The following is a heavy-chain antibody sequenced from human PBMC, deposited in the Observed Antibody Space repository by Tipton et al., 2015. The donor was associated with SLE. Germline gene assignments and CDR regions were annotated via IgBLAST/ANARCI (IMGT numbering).Heavy chain of an antibody. CDR3: ASVRGSGSYSDAFDM. CDR2: IWPSDSDT. J-gene: IGHJ3*02. V-gene: IGHV5-51*01. D-gene: IGHD6-25*01. CDR1: GYRFTTYW. Sequence: QLVQSGAEAKKPGESLKISCQDSGYRFTTYWIGWVRQMPGKGLEWMGIIWPSDSDTTYSPSFQGQITISADKSINTVYLQWSSLKASDTAMYYCASVRGSGSYSDAFDMWGQGTMVTVSS.